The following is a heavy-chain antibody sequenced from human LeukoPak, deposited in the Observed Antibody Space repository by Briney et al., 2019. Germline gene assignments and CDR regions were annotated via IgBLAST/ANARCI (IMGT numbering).Heavy chain of an antibody. V-gene: IGHV1-69*13. J-gene: IGHJ4*02. CDR1: GGTFSSYT. D-gene: IGHD4-23*01. CDR2: IIPILGTA. Sequence: GASVKVSCKASGGTFSSYTISWVRQAPGQGLEWMGGIIPILGTANYAQKFQGRVTITADESTSTAYMELSSLRSEDTAVYYCARVASTVVTPVLYFDYWGQGTLVTVSS. CDR3: ARVASTVVTPVLYFDY.